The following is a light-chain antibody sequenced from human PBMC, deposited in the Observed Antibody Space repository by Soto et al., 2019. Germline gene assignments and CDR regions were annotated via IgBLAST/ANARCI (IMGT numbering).Light chain of an antibody. CDR1: QSLVYSDGNTY. CDR3: MQGTYWPLT. Sequence: DVVMTQSPLSLPVTLGQPASISCRSSQSLVYSDGNTYLNWFRQRPGQSPRRLIYMVSNRDSGVRDRFSGSGSGTDFTLKISRVEAEEVAVYYCMQGTYWPLTFGGGTNLEIK. J-gene: IGKJ4*01. V-gene: IGKV2-30*01. CDR2: MVS.